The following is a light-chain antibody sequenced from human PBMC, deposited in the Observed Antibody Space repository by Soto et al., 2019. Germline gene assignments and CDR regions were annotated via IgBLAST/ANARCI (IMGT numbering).Light chain of an antibody. J-gene: IGKJ4*01. CDR1: QSVSSN. CDR3: QQRSDWPLT. V-gene: IGKV3-11*01. CDR2: GAS. Sequence: EIVLTQSPATLSSSPGERATLSCRASQSVSSNLAWYQQKPGQAPRLLIYGASTRATGIPARFSGSGSGTDFTLTISSLEPEDFAVYYCQQRSDWPLTLGGGTKVDIK.